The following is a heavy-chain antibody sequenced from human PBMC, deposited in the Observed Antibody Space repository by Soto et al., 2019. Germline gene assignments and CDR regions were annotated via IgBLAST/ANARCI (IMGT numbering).Heavy chain of an antibody. J-gene: IGHJ5*02. V-gene: IGHV4-4*02. CDR3: ARDYMVRGVMRWFDP. CDR1: GGSISSSNW. CDR2: IYHSGST. Sequence: QVQLQESGPGLVKPSGTLSLTCAVSGGSISSSNWWGWVRQPPGKGLEWIGEIYHSGSTNYNPSLKSRVTISVDKSKNQFPLKLSSVTAADTAVYYCARDYMVRGVMRWFDPWGQGTLVTVSS. D-gene: IGHD3-10*01.